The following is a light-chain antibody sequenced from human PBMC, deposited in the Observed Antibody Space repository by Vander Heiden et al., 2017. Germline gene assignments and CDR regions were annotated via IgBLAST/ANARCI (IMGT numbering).Light chain of an antibody. CDR1: NIGSKS. Sequence: SYVLTQPPSVSVAPGQTARITCGGNNIGSKSVHWYQQKPGQAPVLVVYDDSDRPSGIPELFSGSNSGNTATLTISRVEAGDEADYYCQVWDSSSDQEVFGGGTKLTVL. CDR2: DDS. CDR3: QVWDSSSDQEV. J-gene: IGLJ2*01. V-gene: IGLV3-21*02.